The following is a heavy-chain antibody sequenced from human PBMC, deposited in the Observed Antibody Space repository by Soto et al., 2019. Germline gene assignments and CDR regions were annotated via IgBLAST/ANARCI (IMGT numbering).Heavy chain of an antibody. V-gene: IGHV1-58*02. J-gene: IGHJ4*02. D-gene: IGHD1-26*01. Sequence: QMQLVQSGPEVKKPGTSVKVSCKASGFTFTNSGMQWVRQARGQRPEWIGWIVLGSGNTNYAQRFQERVTITRDMSTSTAYMELSSLRSEDTAVYYCAARISGGSYSYWGQGTLVTVSS. CDR3: AARISGGSYSY. CDR1: GFTFTNSG. CDR2: IVLGSGNT.